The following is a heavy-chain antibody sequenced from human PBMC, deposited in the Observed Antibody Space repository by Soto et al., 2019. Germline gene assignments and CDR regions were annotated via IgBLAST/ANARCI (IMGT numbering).Heavy chain of an antibody. J-gene: IGHJ4*02. CDR1: GFTFSNYG. CDR2: INPRGIDT. V-gene: IGHV3-23*01. D-gene: IGHD2-21*02. Sequence: EEQVLESGGGSAQPGGSLRLSCAASGFTFSNYGMTWVRQAPGKGLEWVSSINPRGIDTKYADSVKGRFTIARDNAKNMMYLQTNTLRTEDTALHSSAKGGTDCYDDCARAYWGQGTLVTVSS. CDR3: AKGGTDCYDDCARAY.